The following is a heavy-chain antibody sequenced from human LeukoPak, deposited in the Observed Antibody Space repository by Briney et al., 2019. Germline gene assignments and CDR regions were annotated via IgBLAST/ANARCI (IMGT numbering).Heavy chain of an antibody. Sequence: GGSLRLSCAASGFTFSDFQMSWFRQAPGKGLDWVSYITNRGRSMYYGESVRGRFPISRDNAKNSLFQHMNSLRAEDTAVYFCARERSGSYFTFDFWGQGTVVTVSS. J-gene: IGHJ3*01. CDR2: ITNRGRSM. CDR1: GFTFSDFQ. D-gene: IGHD1-26*01. CDR3: ARERSGSYFTFDF. V-gene: IGHV3-11*01.